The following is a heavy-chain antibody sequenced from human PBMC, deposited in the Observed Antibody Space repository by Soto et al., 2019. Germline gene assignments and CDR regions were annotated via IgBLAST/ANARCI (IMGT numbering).Heavy chain of an antibody. CDR3: ARELRFGEDYYGMDV. V-gene: IGHV4-31*03. CDR1: GGSISSGGYY. CDR2: IYYSGST. D-gene: IGHD3-10*01. J-gene: IGHJ6*02. Sequence: SETLSLTCTVSGGSISSGGYYWSWIRQHPGKGLEWIGYIYYSGSTYYNPSLKSRVTISVDTSKNQFALKLSSVTAADTAVYYCARELRFGEDYYGMDVWGQGTTVTVSS.